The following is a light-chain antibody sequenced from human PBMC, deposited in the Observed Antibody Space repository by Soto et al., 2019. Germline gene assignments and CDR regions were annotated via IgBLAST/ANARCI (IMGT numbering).Light chain of an antibody. J-gene: IGKJ1*01. CDR3: QQYNTYWT. Sequence: EIQMTQSPSSLSASVGDRVTITRQASQDIKNYLNWYQQKSGKAPKLLIYDASSLESGVPSRFSGSGSGTEFTLTISSLQPDDFATYYCQQYNTYWTFGQGTKVDI. CDR2: DAS. V-gene: IGKV1-5*01. CDR1: QDIKNY.